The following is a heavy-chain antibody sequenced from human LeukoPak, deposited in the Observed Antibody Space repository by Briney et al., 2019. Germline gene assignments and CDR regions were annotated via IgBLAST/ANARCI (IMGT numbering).Heavy chain of an antibody. Sequence: ASVKVSCKASGYTFTGYYMHWVRQAPGQGLEWMGWINPNSGGTNYAQKFQGRVTMTRDTSISTAYMELSRLRSDDTAVYYCARAPYSSSWYDGYWGQGTLVTVSS. CDR1: GYTFTGYY. D-gene: IGHD6-13*01. CDR3: ARAPYSSSWYDGY. V-gene: IGHV1-2*02. CDR2: INPNSGGT. J-gene: IGHJ4*02.